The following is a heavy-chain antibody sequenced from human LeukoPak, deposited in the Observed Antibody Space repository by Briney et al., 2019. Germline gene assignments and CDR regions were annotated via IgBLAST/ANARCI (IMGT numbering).Heavy chain of an antibody. CDR2: ISWDSGSI. CDR1: GFPFDDYA. Sequence: GGSLRLSCAASGFPFDDYAMHWVRQAPGKGLEWVSGISWDSGSIGYADSVKGRFTICRDNDKNSLYLQMNSLRAEDTAVYYCARGLRARYGDYFDYWGQGTLVTVSS. D-gene: IGHD4-17*01. J-gene: IGHJ4*02. CDR3: ARGLRARYGDYFDY. V-gene: IGHV3-9*01.